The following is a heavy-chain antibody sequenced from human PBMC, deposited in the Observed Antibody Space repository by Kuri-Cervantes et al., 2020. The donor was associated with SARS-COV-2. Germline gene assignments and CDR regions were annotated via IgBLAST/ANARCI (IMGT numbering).Heavy chain of an antibody. CDR3: ARAHFDPYIWGSYLIDC. CDR1: GYSFRSYG. Sequence: ASVKVSCKASGYSFRSYGIIWVRQAPGQGLEWMTWINSYNNQIESSQNFQGRVTMTTDTSTSTASMELRSLKYDDTAVYYCARAHFDPYIWGSYLIDCWGQGTLVTVSS. J-gene: IGHJ4*02. V-gene: IGHV1-18*04. D-gene: IGHD3-16*02. CDR2: INSYNNQI.